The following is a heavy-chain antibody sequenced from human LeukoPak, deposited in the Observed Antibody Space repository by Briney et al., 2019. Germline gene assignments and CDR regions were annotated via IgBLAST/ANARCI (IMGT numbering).Heavy chain of an antibody. CDR3: ARDGSYNWFDP. J-gene: IGHJ5*02. CDR1: GYTFTSYY. CDR2: IKPNSGDT. V-gene: IGHV1-2*02. Sequence: GASVKVSCKASGYTFTSYYMHWVRQAPGQGLEWMGWIKPNSGDTKYAQKFQGRVTMTRDTSISTVYMELSRLRFDDTAVYYCARDGSYNWFDPWGQGTLVTVSS.